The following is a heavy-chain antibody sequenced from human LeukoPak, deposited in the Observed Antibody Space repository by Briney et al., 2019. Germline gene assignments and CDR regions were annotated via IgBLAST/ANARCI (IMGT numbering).Heavy chain of an antibody. D-gene: IGHD3-9*01. CDR1: GGTFSSYA. CDR3: ASLFYDILTGSYYYGMDV. V-gene: IGHV1-69*01. CDR2: IIPIFGTA. Sequence: SVKVSCKASGGTFSSYAISWVRQPPGQGLEWMGGIIPIFGTANYAQKFQGRVTITADESTSTAYMELSSLRSEDTAVYYCASLFYDILTGSYYYGMDVWGKGTTVTVSS. J-gene: IGHJ6*04.